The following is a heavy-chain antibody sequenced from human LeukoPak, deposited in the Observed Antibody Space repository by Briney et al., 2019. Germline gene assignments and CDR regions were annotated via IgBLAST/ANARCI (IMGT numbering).Heavy chain of an antibody. D-gene: IGHD2-15*01. J-gene: IGHJ4*02. CDR3: ARDGGLHTNFDY. CDR1: GFTFSSYA. CDR2: TKPDGSAE. Sequence: GGSLRLSCAASGFTFSSYAMSWVRQAPGKGLEWVANTKPDGSAEYYADSVRGRFTASRDNAHNLLYLQMNRLRAEDTAVYYCARDGGLHTNFDYWGQGTLLTVSS. V-gene: IGHV3-7*01.